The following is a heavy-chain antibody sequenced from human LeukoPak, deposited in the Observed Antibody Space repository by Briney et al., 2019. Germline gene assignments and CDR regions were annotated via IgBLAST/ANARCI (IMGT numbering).Heavy chain of an antibody. J-gene: IGHJ4*02. V-gene: IGHV3-30*02. CDR2: IRYDGSIK. CDR1: GFTFSSYG. CDR3: AKDSAGLGYCSSTTCYVLDY. D-gene: IGHD2-2*01. Sequence: GGSPRLSCAASGFTFSSYGMHWVRQAPGKGLEWVAFIRYDGSIKYYADSVKGRFTISRDNSKNTLYLQMNSLRPEDTTVYYCAKDSAGLGYCSSTTCYVLDYWGQGTLVTVSS.